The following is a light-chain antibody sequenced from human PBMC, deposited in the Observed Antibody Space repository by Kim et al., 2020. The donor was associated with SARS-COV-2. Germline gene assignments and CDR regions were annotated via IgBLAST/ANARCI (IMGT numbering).Light chain of an antibody. CDR1: ALPKKY. V-gene: IGLV3-10*01. Sequence: SYELTQPPSESVSPGQTARITCSGDALPKKYTSWFQQKSGQAPVLVIYEDTKRPSGIPERFSGSSSGPVATLTVSGAQVEDEGDYYCFSTDSSGNHKIFGGGTQLTVL. CDR3: FSTDSSGNHKI. CDR2: EDT. J-gene: IGLJ2*01.